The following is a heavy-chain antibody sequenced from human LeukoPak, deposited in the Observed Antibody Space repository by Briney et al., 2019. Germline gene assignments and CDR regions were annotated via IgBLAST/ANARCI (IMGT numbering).Heavy chain of an antibody. D-gene: IGHD4-23*01. CDR1: GGTFSSYA. Sequence: ASVKVSCKASGGTFSSYAISWVRQAPGQGLEWMGRIIPIFGTANYAQKFQGGVTITTDESTSTAYMELSSLRSEDTAVYYCARGDYGGSYFQHWGQGTLVTVSS. CDR2: IIPIFGTA. J-gene: IGHJ1*01. V-gene: IGHV1-69*05. CDR3: ARGDYGGSYFQH.